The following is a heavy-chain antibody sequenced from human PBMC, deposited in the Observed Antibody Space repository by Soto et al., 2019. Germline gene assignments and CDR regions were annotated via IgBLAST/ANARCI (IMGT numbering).Heavy chain of an antibody. CDR3: ARDRAYGSGQPYYFDY. CDR1: GYTFTSYY. D-gene: IGHD6-19*01. Sequence: ASVKVSCKASGYTFTSYYMHWVRQAPGQGLEWMGIINPSGGGTSYAQKFQGRVTMTRDTSTSTVYMELSSLRSEDTAVYYCARDRAYGSGQPYYFDYWGQGTLVTVSS. J-gene: IGHJ4*02. CDR2: INPSGGGT. V-gene: IGHV1-46*03.